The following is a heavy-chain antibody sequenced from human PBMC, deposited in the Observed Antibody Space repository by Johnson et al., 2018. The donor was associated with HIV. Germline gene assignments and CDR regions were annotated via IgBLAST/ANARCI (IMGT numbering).Heavy chain of an antibody. CDR2: IRYDGSNT. CDR3: ARPSVITTLTTTPWAFDI. CDR1: GFTFSSYG. D-gene: IGHD4-17*01. Sequence: QVQLVESGGGVVQPGGSLRLSCEASGFTFSSYGMHWVRQAPGKGLAWVAFIRYDGSNTYYADSVKGRFTISRDNSKHTLYLQRNSLRAEDTAVYYCARPSVITTLTTTPWAFDIWGQGTMVTVSS. J-gene: IGHJ3*02. V-gene: IGHV3-30*02.